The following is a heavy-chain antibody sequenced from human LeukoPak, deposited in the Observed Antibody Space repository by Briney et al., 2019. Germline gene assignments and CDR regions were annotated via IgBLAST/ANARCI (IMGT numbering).Heavy chain of an antibody. CDR3: ATHRGTMVRGVPYYFDY. CDR2: VIPIFGST. CDR1: GGTFSSHA. D-gene: IGHD3-10*01. J-gene: IGHJ4*02. V-gene: IGHV1-69*06. Sequence: SVKVSCKASGGTFSSHAINWVRQAPGQGLEWMGGVIPIFGSTNYAQKFQGRVTINADKSTSTAYMELSSLRSEDTAVYYCATHRGTMVRGVPYYFDYWGQGTLVTVSS.